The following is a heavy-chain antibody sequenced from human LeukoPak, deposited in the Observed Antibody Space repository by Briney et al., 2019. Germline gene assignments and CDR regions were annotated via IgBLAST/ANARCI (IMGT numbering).Heavy chain of an antibody. CDR1: GFTFGDYA. Sequence: PGRSLRLSCTASGFTFGDYAMTWVRQAPGKGLEWVGFIRSKPYGGTTEYAASVKGRFTISRDDSKTIAYLQMNSLKPEDTAVYYCTRFADYSDGSGYKPNWFDPWGQGTLVTVSS. D-gene: IGHD3-22*01. CDR3: TRFADYSDGSGYKPNWFDP. V-gene: IGHV3-49*04. CDR2: IRSKPYGGTT. J-gene: IGHJ5*02.